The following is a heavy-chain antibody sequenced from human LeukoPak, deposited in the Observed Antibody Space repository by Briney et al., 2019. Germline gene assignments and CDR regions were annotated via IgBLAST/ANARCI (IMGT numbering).Heavy chain of an antibody. CDR1: GFNFRDYS. Sequence: GGSLRLSCVAYGFNFRDYSMNWVRQAPGKGLGWVSGISGTSSYMYYGDSVKGRFTVSRDNAKNSLYLQMESLRVEDTAVYYCARDLHYYGSGPWGQGTLVTVSS. CDR2: ISGTSSYM. V-gene: IGHV3-21*01. D-gene: IGHD3-10*01. J-gene: IGHJ5*02. CDR3: ARDLHYYGSGP.